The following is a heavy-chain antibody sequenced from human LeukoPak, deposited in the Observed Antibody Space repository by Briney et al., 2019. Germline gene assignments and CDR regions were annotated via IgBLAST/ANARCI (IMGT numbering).Heavy chain of an antibody. CDR3: AKGGMELRYFGWLAYSFDY. D-gene: IGHD3-9*01. V-gene: IGHV4-34*01. J-gene: IGHJ4*02. CDR1: GWSFSGYY. CDR2: INHSGST. Sequence: SETLSLTCAVYGWSFSGYYWSWIRQPPGKGLEWIWEINHSGSTNYNPSLKSRVTISGDTSKNPLYLKLSSVTAADTAVYYCAKGGMELRYFGWLAYSFDYWGQGTRVTVSS.